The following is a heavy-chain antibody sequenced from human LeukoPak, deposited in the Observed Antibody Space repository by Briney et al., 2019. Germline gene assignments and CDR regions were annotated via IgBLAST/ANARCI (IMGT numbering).Heavy chain of an antibody. CDR3: ARGATTTRFGRFDP. V-gene: IGHV3-23*01. CDR1: GFTFSDYG. J-gene: IGHJ5*02. D-gene: IGHD4-17*01. CDR2: ISGSGIST. Sequence: GGSLRLSCAAAGFTFSDYGMNWVRKAPGPGLERVSGISGSGISTYYADSVKSRFTISRDNPEKSRYLQRNSLRAEYTAVYYCARGATTTRFGRFDPWGQGTLVIVSS.